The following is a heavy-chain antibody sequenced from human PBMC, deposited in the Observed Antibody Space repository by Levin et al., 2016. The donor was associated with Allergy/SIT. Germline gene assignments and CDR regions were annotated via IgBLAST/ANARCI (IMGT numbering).Heavy chain of an antibody. CDR2: INPTSLNT. D-gene: IGHD5/OR15-5a*01. Sequence: WVRQAPGQGLEWMGLINPTSLNTEYAQSLQGRVTMTRDTSSSTVYMELRSLTLEDTAVYYCARDLPDGGYYYYGMDVWGQGTTVTVSS. CDR3: ARDLPDGGYYYYGMDV. V-gene: IGHV1-46*04. J-gene: IGHJ6*02.